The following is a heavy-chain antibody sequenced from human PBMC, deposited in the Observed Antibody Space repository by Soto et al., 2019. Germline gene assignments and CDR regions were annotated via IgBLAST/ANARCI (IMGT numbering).Heavy chain of an antibody. CDR1: GGTFSSYA. V-gene: IGHV1-69*13. Sequence: SVKVSCKASGGTFSSYAISWVRQAPGQGLEWMGGIIPIFGTANYAQKFQGRVTITADESTSTAYMELSSPRSEDTAVYYCASGTGYSSGWPTYYFDCWGQGTLVTVSS. CDR2: IIPIFGTA. D-gene: IGHD6-19*01. CDR3: ASGTGYSSGWPTYYFDC. J-gene: IGHJ4*02.